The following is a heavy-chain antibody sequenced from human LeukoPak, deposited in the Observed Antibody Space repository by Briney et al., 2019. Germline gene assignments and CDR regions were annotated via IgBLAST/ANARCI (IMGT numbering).Heavy chain of an antibody. V-gene: IGHV1-2*02. J-gene: IGHJ4*02. Sequence: ASVKVSCKASGYTFNGYYIHWVRQAPGQGLEWMGWINPHNGDTNYAQKFQDRVTMTRDTSISTAYMDLNNLTSDDTAVYYCARVSGFVLYAMNRGFFDYWGQGTLVTVSS. D-gene: IGHD2-8*02. CDR3: ARVSGFVLYAMNRGFFDY. CDR1: GYTFNGYY. CDR2: INPHNGDT.